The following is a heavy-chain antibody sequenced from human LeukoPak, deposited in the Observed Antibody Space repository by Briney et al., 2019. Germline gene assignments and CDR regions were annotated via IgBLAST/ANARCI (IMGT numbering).Heavy chain of an antibody. CDR3: ARTTDSSGWHGPFDY. CDR1: GYTFTSYD. D-gene: IGHD6-19*01. CDR2: IYPGDSDT. Sequence: KVSCKASGYTFTSYDINWVRQATGQGLEWMGIIYPGDSDTRYSPSFQGQVTISADKSISTAYLQWSSLKASDTAMYYCARTTDSSGWHGPFDYWGQGTLVTVSS. V-gene: IGHV5-51*01. J-gene: IGHJ4*02.